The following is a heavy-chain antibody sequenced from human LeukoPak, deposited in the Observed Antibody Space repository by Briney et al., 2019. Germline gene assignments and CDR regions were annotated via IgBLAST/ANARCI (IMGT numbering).Heavy chain of an antibody. V-gene: IGHV3-48*01. D-gene: IGHD3-3*01. Sequence: PGGSLRLSCAASGFTFSSYSMNWVRQAPGKGLEWVSYISSSGSTIYYADSVKGRFTISRDNAKNSLYLQMNSLRAEDTAVYYCAKDGFYDFWSGYFNYYYYGMDVWGQGTTVTVSS. CDR2: ISSSGSTI. J-gene: IGHJ6*02. CDR1: GFTFSSYS. CDR3: AKDGFYDFWSGYFNYYYYGMDV.